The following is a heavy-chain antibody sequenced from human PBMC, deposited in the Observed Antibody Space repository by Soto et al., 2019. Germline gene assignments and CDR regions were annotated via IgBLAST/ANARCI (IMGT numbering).Heavy chain of an antibody. D-gene: IGHD6-25*01. Sequence: EVQLVESGGGLVKPGGSLRLSCEASGFTFSTYSMNWVLQAPGKGLEWVSSISSSSSYIYYADSVKGRFTISRDNAKNSLYLQMNSLRAEDTAVYYCARAATPADWGQGTLVTVSS. CDR3: ARAATPAD. CDR2: ISSSSSYI. CDR1: GFTFSTYS. V-gene: IGHV3-21*01. J-gene: IGHJ4*02.